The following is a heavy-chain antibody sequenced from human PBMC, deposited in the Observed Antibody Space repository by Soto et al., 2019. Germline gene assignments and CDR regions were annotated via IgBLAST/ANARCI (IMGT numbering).Heavy chain of an antibody. CDR2: ISYDGSDQ. CDR1: TFTFSDCG. CDR3: AKSTYCNGGSCFPQY. D-gene: IGHD2-15*01. J-gene: IGHJ4*02. Sequence: QVQVEEFGGGVVQPGRSLRLSCAGPTFTFSDCGFHWVRQAPGKGLEWVAMISYDGSDQYYGDSVQGRFTIYRDDSKNTVYLQMNSLRAEDTAMYYCAKSTYCNGGSCFPQYWGPGTLVTVSS. V-gene: IGHV3-30*18.